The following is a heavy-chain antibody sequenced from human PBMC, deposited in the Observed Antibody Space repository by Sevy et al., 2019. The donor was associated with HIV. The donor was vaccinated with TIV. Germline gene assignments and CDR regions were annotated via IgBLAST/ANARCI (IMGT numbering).Heavy chain of an antibody. J-gene: IGHJ4*02. CDR2: LSFGCGEI. CDR1: GFTFSKYS. Sequence: GGALRLSCAASGFTFSKYSMSWVRQPPGKGLEWVSTLSFGCGEINYADSVKSRFTISRDNSKSSGYLQMNNLRPEDTAVYYCAREGCTKPHDYWGQGTLVTVSS. V-gene: IGHV3-23*01. CDR3: AREGCTKPHDY. D-gene: IGHD2-8*01.